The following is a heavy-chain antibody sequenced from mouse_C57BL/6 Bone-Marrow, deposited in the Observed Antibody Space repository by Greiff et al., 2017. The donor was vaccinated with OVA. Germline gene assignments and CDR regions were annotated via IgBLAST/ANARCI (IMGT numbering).Heavy chain of an antibody. CDR1: GFSLTSYG. Sequence: QVQLKQSGPGLVQPSQSLSITCTVSGFSLTSYGVHWVRQSPGKGLEWLGVICRGGSTDYNAAFMSRLSITKDNSKSHVFFKMNSLQADDTAMYYCAKSLYYDYFAWFAYWGQGTLVTVSA. V-gene: IGHV2-5*01. CDR3: AKSLYYDYFAWFAY. D-gene: IGHD2-4*01. J-gene: IGHJ3*01. CDR2: ICRGGST.